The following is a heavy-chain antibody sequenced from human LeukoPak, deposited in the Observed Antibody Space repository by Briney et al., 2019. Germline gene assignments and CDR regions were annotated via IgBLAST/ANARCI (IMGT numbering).Heavy chain of an antibody. V-gene: IGHV4-31*03. D-gene: IGHD3-9*01. CDR2: IYYSGST. J-gene: IGHJ4*02. CDR3: ARDRLTGYLDY. CDR1: GGSISSGGYY. Sequence: PSETLSLTCTVSGGSISSGGYYWSWIRQHPGKGLEWIGYIYYSGSTYYNPSLKSRVTISVDTSKNQFSLKLSSVTAADTAVYYCARDRLTGYLDYWGQGTLVTVSS.